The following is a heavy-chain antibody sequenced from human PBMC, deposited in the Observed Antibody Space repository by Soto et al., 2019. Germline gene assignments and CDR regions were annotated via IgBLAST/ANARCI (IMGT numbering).Heavy chain of an antibody. Sequence: QVQLQESGPGLVKPSQTLSLTCTVSGGSISSGGYYWSWIRQHPGKGLEWIGYIYYSGSTYYNPSLKSRVTISVDTSKNQFSLKLSSVTAADTAVYYCASSELESSSWYEDYYYYGMDVWGQGTTVTVSS. V-gene: IGHV4-31*03. CDR2: IYYSGST. CDR1: GGSISSGGYY. J-gene: IGHJ6*02. D-gene: IGHD6-13*01. CDR3: ASSELESSSWYEDYYYYGMDV.